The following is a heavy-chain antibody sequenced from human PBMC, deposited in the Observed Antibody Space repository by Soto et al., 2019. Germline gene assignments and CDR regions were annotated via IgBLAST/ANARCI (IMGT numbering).Heavy chain of an antibody. CDR1: GFTFSNAW. CDR2: VIRKTDGGIT. J-gene: IGHJ4*02. D-gene: IGHD2-21*02. V-gene: IGHV3-15*01. CDR3: TTDGANCGGDCYSDFDY. Sequence: GGSMRLSCAASGFTFSNAWMSWVRQAPGKGVEWVGRVIRKTDGGITDYAAPVKDRYTISRDDSKNTLYLQMNSLKTEDTAVYYCTTDGANCGGDCYSDFDYWGQGTLVTVSS.